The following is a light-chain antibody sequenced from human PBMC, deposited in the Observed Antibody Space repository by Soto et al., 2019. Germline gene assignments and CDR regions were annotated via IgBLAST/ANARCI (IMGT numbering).Light chain of an antibody. V-gene: IGLV1-51*01. CDR1: SSNIGNNY. J-gene: IGLJ2*01. Sequence: TVTISCSGSSSNIGNNYVSWYQQLPGTAPKLLIYDNNKRPSGIPDRFSGSKSGTSATLGITGLQTGDEADYYCGTWDSSLSGVVFGGGTKVTVL. CDR3: GTWDSSLSGVV. CDR2: DNN.